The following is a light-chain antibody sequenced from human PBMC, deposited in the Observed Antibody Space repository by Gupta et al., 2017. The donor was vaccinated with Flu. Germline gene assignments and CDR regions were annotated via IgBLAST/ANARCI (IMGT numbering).Light chain of an antibody. V-gene: IGKV1-5*03. J-gene: IGKJ2*01. Sequence: SSLSACGGYRVTITCRARQSINNWLAWNQQKPGKAPKLLIYKASTLQSGFPSRFSGSGSGTEFSLTISSLQPDDFAIYYCHQYNSYSPETFGQGTKLEIK. CDR3: HQYNSYSPET. CDR1: QSINNW. CDR2: KAS.